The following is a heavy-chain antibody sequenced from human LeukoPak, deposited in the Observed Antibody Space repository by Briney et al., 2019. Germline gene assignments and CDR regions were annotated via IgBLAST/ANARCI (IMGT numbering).Heavy chain of an antibody. CDR2: ISSSSSTI. CDR1: GFTFSSYS. V-gene: IGHV3-48*02. CDR3: AKDNGLTMVRGALGY. J-gene: IGHJ4*02. D-gene: IGHD3-10*01. Sequence: PGGSLRLSCAASGFTFSSYSMNWVRQAPGKGLEWVSYISSSSSTIYYADSVKGRFTISRDNAKNSLYLQMNSLRDEDTAVYYCAKDNGLTMVRGALGYWGQGTLVTVSS.